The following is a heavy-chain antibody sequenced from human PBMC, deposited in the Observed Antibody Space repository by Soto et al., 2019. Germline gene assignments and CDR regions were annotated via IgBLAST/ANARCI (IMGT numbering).Heavy chain of an antibody. D-gene: IGHD3-22*01. CDR2: FGTAGDT. V-gene: IGHV3-13*04. CDR1: GFTFSSYD. CDR3: ARAIGPTLFDS. J-gene: IGHJ4*02. Sequence: EVQLVESGGGLVQPGGSLRLSCSASGFTFSSYDMHWVRQGPGKGLEWVSAFGTAGDTNYAGSVKGRFTISRENAKNSLYLQMNSLRAGDTAIYFCARAIGPTLFDSWGQGTLVTVSS.